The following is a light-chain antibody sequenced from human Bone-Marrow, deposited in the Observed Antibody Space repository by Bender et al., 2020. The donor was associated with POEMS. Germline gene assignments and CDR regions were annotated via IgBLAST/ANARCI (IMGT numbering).Light chain of an antibody. Sequence: SYVLTQPPSVSVAPGQTARITCGVNNIGSKNVNWYQQRSGQAPVLAVYNDSDRPSGIPERYSGSNSGHTATLTISRVEAGDEADYYCQVWESSTDVVFGGGTKLTVL. CDR3: QVWESSTDVV. J-gene: IGLJ3*02. CDR2: NDS. V-gene: IGLV3-21*02. CDR1: NIGSKN.